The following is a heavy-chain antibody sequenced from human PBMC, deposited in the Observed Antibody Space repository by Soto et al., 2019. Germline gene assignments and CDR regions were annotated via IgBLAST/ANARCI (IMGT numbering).Heavy chain of an antibody. V-gene: IGHV1-18*04. D-gene: IGHD6-19*01. CDR3: ARASDGYRSGWYVGYFDY. Sequence: GASVKVSCKASGYTFTSYGISWLRQAPGQGLEWMGWIRAYNGYTNYAQKFQGRVTITADTSTSTAYMELRSLISDDTAVYYCARASDGYRSGWYVGYFDYWGQGTLVTVSS. J-gene: IGHJ4*02. CDR1: GYTFTSYG. CDR2: IRAYNGYT.